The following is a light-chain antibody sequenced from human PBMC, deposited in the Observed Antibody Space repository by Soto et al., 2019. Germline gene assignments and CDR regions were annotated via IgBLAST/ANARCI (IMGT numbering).Light chain of an antibody. CDR2: GAS. CDR3: QQYNKWPRT. V-gene: IGKV3-15*01. Sequence: EIVMTQSPGTLSVSPGERATLSCRASQSVSSNLAWYQQKPGQAPRLLIYGASTRATGIPARFSGSRYGTEFTLTISSLQSEDVAVYYCQQYNKWPRTFGQGTKVEIK. CDR1: QSVSSN. J-gene: IGKJ1*01.